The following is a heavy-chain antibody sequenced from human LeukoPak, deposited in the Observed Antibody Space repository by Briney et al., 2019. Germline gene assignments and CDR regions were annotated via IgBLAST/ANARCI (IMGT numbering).Heavy chain of an antibody. CDR3: ARHFTGPGTYTPYFGVDV. Sequence: SETLSLTCTVSGGSIRSYYCSWIRQPPGKGLEWVGYVYYSGSTSYSPSLKSRVTISVDASKNQFSLKLSSVTAADTAVYYCARHFTGPGTYTPYFGVDVWGQGTTVTVSS. CDR1: GGSIRSYY. CDR2: VYYSGST. V-gene: IGHV4-59*08. D-gene: IGHD3-16*01. J-gene: IGHJ6*02.